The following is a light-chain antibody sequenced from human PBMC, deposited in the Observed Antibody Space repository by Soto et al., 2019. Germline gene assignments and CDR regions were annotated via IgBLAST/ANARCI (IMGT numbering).Light chain of an antibody. Sequence: EIVLTQTPGTLSLSPGERATLSCRASQSVSSSYLAWYQQKPGQAPRLLIYGASRRATGIPDRFTGSGSGTDFTLTISRLEPEDFAVYYCQQYGGSPVYTFGQGTKLEIK. V-gene: IGKV3-20*01. J-gene: IGKJ2*01. CDR1: QSVSSSY. CDR2: GAS. CDR3: QQYGGSPVYT.